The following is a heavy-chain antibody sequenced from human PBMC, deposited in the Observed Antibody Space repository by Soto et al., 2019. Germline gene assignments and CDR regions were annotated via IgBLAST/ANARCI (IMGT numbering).Heavy chain of an antibody. CDR3: ARQWDY. CDR1: GASIRSDY. J-gene: IGHJ4*02. V-gene: IGHV4-59*08. CDR2: IYDSERT. Sequence: QVQLQESGPGLVKPSETLSLTCAVSGASIRSDYWSWIRQIPGRGLEWIGYIYDSERTNYNPSLRSRVTISEDTSKNQFSLKVRSVTAADTAVYYCARQWDYWGQGILVTVSS.